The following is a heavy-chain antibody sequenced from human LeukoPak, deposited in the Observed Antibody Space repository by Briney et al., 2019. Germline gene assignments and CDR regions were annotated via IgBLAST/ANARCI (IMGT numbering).Heavy chain of an antibody. CDR3: ARDAAEGGGLFDY. V-gene: IGHV3-53*01. CDR1: GFTFSSYA. CDR2: IYSGGST. D-gene: IGHD2-15*01. J-gene: IGHJ4*02. Sequence: GGSLRLSCAASGFTFSSYAMSWVRQAPGKGLEWVSVIYSGGSTYYADSVKGRFTISRDNSKNTLYLQMNSLRAEDTAVYYCARDAAEGGGLFDYWGQGTLVTVSS.